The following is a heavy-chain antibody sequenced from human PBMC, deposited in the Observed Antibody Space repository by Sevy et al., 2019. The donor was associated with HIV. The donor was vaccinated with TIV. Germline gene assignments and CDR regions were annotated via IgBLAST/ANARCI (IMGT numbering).Heavy chain of an antibody. V-gene: IGHV1-46*01. CDR2: INPSGGST. CDR1: GYTFTSYY. J-gene: IGHJ4*02. D-gene: IGHD3-22*01. Sequence: ASVKVSCKASGYTFTSYYMHWVRQAPGQGLEWMGIINPSGGSTSYAQMFQGRVTMTRDTSTSTVYMELSSLRSEDTAVYYCARLANYYDSSGYDRQFDYWGQGTLVTVSS. CDR3: ARLANYYDSSGYDRQFDY.